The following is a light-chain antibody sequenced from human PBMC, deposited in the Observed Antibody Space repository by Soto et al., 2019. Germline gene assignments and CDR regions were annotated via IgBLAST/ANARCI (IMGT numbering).Light chain of an antibody. CDR1: QTVSSN. J-gene: IGKJ1*01. CDR3: QQYGSSPQT. V-gene: IGKV3-15*01. CDR2: GAS. Sequence: EIVMTQSPATLTVSPGERATLSCKASQTVSSNLAWYQQKPGQAPRLLIYGASTRASGVPARFSGSGSGTEFTLTINGLQSEDFAVYYCQQYGSSPQTFGQGTKVEIK.